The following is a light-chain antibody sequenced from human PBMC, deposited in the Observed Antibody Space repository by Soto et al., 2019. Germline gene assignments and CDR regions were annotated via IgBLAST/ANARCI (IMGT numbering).Light chain of an antibody. J-gene: IGLJ1*01. V-gene: IGLV2-14*03. CDR3: SSYATSSTYV. CDR1: SSDVGNYNY. CDR2: DVS. Sequence: SVLTQPASLSGSPGQSITISCTGTSSDVGNYNYVSWYQHHPGKAPKVIIYDVSKRPSGVSNRFSGSKSGNTASLTISGLQAEDEADYYCSSYATSSTYVFGTGTKVTVL.